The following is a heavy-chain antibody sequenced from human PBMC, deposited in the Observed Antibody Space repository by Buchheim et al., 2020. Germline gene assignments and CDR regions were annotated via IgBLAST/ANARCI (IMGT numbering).Heavy chain of an antibody. J-gene: IGHJ4*02. Sequence: QEQLVESGGGVVQPGRSLRLSCAASGFTFSTSGMHWVRQAPGKGLEWVAVISYDGRSTFYADSVKGRFTTSRDNSKKTLYLQMNSLRAEDTAMYYCAKGGMTPDDFWGQGTL. V-gene: IGHV3-30*18. CDR2: ISYDGRST. CDR3: AKGGMTPDDF. CDR1: GFTFSTSG. D-gene: IGHD3-16*01.